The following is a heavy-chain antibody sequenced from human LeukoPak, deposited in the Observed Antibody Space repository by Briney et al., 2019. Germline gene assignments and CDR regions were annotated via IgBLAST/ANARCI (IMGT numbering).Heavy chain of an antibody. J-gene: IGHJ4*02. D-gene: IGHD5-12*01. CDR2: INHSGST. V-gene: IGHV4-34*01. CDR1: GGSFSGYY. Sequence: SETLSLTCAVYGGSFSGYYWSWIRQPPGKGLEWIGEINHSGSTIYNPSLKSRVTISVDTSKNHFSLNLTSVTAADTAVYYCARDVATPTARVSYWGQGTLVTVSS. CDR3: ARDVATPTARVSY.